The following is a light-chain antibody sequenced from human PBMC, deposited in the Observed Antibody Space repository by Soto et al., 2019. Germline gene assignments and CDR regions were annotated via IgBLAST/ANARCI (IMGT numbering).Light chain of an antibody. CDR2: QDT. V-gene: IGLV3-1*01. Sequence: SSELTQPPSVSVSPGQTASITCSGDKLGDKYASWYHQRPGQSPVLVIYQDTKRPSGIPERFSGSTSGNTATLTITGTQAMDEADYYCQAWDSSTLVFGGGTKLTVL. J-gene: IGLJ3*02. CDR3: QAWDSSTLV. CDR1: KLGDKY.